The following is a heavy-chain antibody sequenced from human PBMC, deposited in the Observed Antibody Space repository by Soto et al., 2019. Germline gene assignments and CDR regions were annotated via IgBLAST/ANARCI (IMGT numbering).Heavy chain of an antibody. J-gene: IGHJ4*02. CDR2: IYTSGNT. V-gene: IGHV3-66*01. CDR3: ARGRATAISLVFDY. CDR1: AFTVSSNY. D-gene: IGHD5-18*01. Sequence: EVQVVESGGDLVQPGGSLRLSCAASAFTVSSNYMTWVRQAPGKGLEWVAVIYTSGNTDYADSVKGRFTISRDHSKNAVSLQMNSLRTEDTAVYYCARGRATAISLVFDYWGQGTLVNVSS.